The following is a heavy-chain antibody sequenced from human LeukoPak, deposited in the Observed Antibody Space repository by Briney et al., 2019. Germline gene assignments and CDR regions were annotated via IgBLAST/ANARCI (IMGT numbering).Heavy chain of an antibody. J-gene: IGHJ4*02. CDR3: ARHEGNDYGDYFDY. CDR2: IYYSGST. D-gene: IGHD4-17*01. CDR1: GGSISRYY. Sequence: SETLSLTCTVSGGSISRYYWSWFRQPPGQGLEGMGYIYYSGSTNYNPSLKSRVTISVDTSKNQFSLKLSSVTAADTAVYYCARHEGNDYGDYFDYWGQGILVTVSS. V-gene: IGHV4-59*01.